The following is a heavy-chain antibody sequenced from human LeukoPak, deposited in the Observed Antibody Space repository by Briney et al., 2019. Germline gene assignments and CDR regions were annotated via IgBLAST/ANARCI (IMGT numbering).Heavy chain of an antibody. V-gene: IGHV3-23*01. J-gene: IGHJ4*02. CDR2: ISSSGGST. D-gene: IGHD5-18*01. CDR3: AKDEDPYNVDTSFDY. CDR1: GFTFSSYA. Sequence: PGGSLRLSCAASGFTFSSYAMSWVRQAPGNGLEWVSAISSSGGSTYYADSVKGRFTFSRDNSKNTLYLQMNSLRAEDTAVYYCAKDEDPYNVDTSFDYWGQGTLVTVSS.